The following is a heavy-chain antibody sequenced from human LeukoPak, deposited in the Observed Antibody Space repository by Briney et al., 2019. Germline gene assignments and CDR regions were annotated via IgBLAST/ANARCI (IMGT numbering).Heavy chain of an antibody. J-gene: IGHJ4*02. D-gene: IGHD6-13*01. CDR1: GYTFTGYH. CDR2: INPNTGET. Sequence: GASVKVSCKASGYTFTGYHIHRVRQAPGQGLEWMGRINPNTGETNFAQKFQGRVTMTRDTSITTAYMELSSLRPDDTAVYFCARDQGSLTRSWYTGYWGQGTQVTVSS. CDR3: ARDQGSLTRSWYTGY. V-gene: IGHV1-2*06.